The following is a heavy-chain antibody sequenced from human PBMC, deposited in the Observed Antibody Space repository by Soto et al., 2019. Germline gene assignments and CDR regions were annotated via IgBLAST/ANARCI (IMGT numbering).Heavy chain of an antibody. CDR3: AVTMTNYYYYGMDV. CDR2: IIPIFGTA. CDR1: GGTFSRYA. V-gene: IGHV1-69*12. J-gene: IGHJ6*02. Sequence: QVQLVQSGAEVKKPGSSVKVSCKASGGTFSRYAISWVRQAPGQGLEWMGGIIPIFGTADYAQKFQGRVTITAGESTSTAYMELSSLRSEDTAVYYCAVTMTNYYYYGMDVWGQGTTVTVSS. D-gene: IGHD3-22*01.